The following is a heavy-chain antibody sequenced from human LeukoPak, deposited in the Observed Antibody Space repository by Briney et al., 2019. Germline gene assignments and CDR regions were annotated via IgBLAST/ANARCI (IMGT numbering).Heavy chain of an antibody. Sequence: GGSLRPSCAASGFTFTASAMPGVGQAPGKGLEWVSSISGSRVSTYYADSVKGRFTISRDNSKNTLYLQMNSLSSEDTAVYYCAKRAHDYDSGGFFQHWGQGTLVTVSS. CDR2: ISGSRVST. CDR3: AKRAHDYDSGGFFQH. D-gene: IGHD3-22*01. J-gene: IGHJ1*01. CDR1: GFTFTASA. V-gene: IGHV3-23*01.